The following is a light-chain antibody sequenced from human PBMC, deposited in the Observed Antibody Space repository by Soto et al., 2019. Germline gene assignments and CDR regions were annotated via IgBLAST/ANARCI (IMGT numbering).Light chain of an antibody. CDR1: QSVSSSY. CDR3: QPDVTSWT. V-gene: IGKV3-20*01. Sequence: ESVVTQCPATLSLSPGERATLSCRASQSVSSSYLAWYQQKPGQAPRLLIYGASNRATGIPDRFSGSGSGTDFTLTIIRLEAEGLAVYYCQPDVTSWTFGQGTKVDIK. CDR2: GAS. J-gene: IGKJ1*01.